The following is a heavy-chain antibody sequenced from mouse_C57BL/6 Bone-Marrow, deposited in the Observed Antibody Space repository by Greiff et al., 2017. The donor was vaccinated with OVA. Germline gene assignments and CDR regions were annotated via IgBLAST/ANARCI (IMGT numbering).Heavy chain of an antibody. CDR2: ISDGGSYT. V-gene: IGHV5-4*03. CDR3: ARSDGYYLAWFAY. J-gene: IGHJ3*01. D-gene: IGHD2-3*01. Sequence: EVKVVESGGGLVKPGGSLKLSCAASGFTFSSYAMSWVRQTPEKRLEWVATISDGGSYTYYPDNVKGGFNISRDNAKNNLYLQMNRLKSEDTAMYYCARSDGYYLAWFAYWGQGTLVTVSA. CDR1: GFTFSSYA.